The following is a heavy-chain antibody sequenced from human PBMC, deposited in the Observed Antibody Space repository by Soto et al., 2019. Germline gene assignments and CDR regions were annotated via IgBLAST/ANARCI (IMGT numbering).Heavy chain of an antibody. J-gene: IGHJ6*03. Sequence: PSETLSLTCTVSGGSISSSSYYWGWIRQPPGKGLEWIGSIYYSGSTYYNPTLKSRVTISVDTSKNQFSLKLSSVTAADTAVYYCARHDSRGEHYYYMDVWGKGTTVTVSS. CDR3: ARHDSRGEHYYYMDV. CDR1: GGSISSSSYY. D-gene: IGHD1-1*01. CDR2: IYYSGST. V-gene: IGHV4-39*01.